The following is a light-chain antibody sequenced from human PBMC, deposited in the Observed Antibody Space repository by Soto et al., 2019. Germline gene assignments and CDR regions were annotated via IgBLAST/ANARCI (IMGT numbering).Light chain of an antibody. Sequence: EIVMTQSPATLSVSPGEGATLSCRASQGIGDTLAWYQQKTGQTPRLLIYDTSIRATGVPARFSGSRSGAEFPLTISSLQSEDFAVYYCQHYVNWPLTFGGGTKVESK. V-gene: IGKV3-15*01. J-gene: IGKJ4*01. CDR3: QHYVNWPLT. CDR1: QGIGDT. CDR2: DTS.